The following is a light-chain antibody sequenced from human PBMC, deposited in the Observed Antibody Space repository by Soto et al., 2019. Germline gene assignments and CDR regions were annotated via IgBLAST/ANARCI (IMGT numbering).Light chain of an antibody. Sequence: EVLMTQSPATLSVSPGERATLSCRASQSVSSNLAWYQQKVGQAPRLLIYGASIRATGIPARFSGSGSGPEFTLTISSPQSEDFSVYFCQQYNNWPPLTFGGGTKVEIK. CDR2: GAS. V-gene: IGKV3D-15*01. CDR3: QQYNNWPPLT. CDR1: QSVSSN. J-gene: IGKJ4*01.